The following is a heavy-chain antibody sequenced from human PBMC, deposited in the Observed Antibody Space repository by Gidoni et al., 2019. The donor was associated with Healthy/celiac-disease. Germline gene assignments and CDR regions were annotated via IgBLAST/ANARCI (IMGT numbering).Heavy chain of an antibody. J-gene: IGHJ6*02. D-gene: IGHD1-1*01. CDR3: ALPGTHYYYYVMDV. Sequence: QVTLKESGPVLVKPTETLTLTCTVSGFSLSNARMGVSWIRQTPGKDLEWLAHIFSNDQKSYSTSLKSRLTISKDTSKSQVGLTMTNMDPVDTATYYYALPGTHYYYYVMDVWSQGTTVTVSS. CDR1: GFSLSNARMG. V-gene: IGHV2-26*01. CDR2: IFSNDQK.